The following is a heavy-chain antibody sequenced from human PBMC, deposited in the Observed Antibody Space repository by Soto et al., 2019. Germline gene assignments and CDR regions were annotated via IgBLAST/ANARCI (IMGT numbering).Heavy chain of an antibody. Sequence: ASVKVSCKASGYTFTSYYMHWVRQAPGQGLEWMGIINPSGGSTSYAQKFQGRVTMTRDTSTSTVYMELSSLRSEDTAVYYCARDFQGAYCGGDCYSNYYYGTDVWGQGTTVTVSS. J-gene: IGHJ6*02. V-gene: IGHV1-46*01. CDR2: INPSGGST. D-gene: IGHD2-21*02. CDR1: GYTFTSYY. CDR3: ARDFQGAYCGGDCYSNYYYGTDV.